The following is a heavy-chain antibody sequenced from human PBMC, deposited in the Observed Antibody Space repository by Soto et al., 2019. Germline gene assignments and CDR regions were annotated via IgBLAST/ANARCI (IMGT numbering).Heavy chain of an antibody. V-gene: IGHV4-31*03. D-gene: IGHD3-3*01. CDR3: ARWWSGSRQGFDP. Sequence: QVQLQESGPGLVKPSQTLSLTCTVSGGSISSGDYYWSWIRQHPGKGLEWIGYIYYSGSTYYNPSLKSRVTISVDTSKTQFSLKLSSVTAADTAVYYCARWWSGSRQGFDPWGQGTVVTVSS. CDR2: IYYSGST. J-gene: IGHJ5*02. CDR1: GGSISSGDYY.